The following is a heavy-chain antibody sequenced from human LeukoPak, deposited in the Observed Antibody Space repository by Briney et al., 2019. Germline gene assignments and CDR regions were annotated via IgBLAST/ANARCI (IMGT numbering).Heavy chain of an antibody. Sequence: TSQTLPLTCTVSGGSISSGDCYWSWIRQPPGKGLEWIGYIYYSGSTYYNPSLKSRVTISVDTSKNQFSLKLSSVTAADTAVYYCATVDTAMVTRDYWGQGTLVTVSS. V-gene: IGHV4-30-4*08. J-gene: IGHJ4*02. CDR3: ATVDTAMVTRDY. CDR2: IYYSGST. CDR1: GGSISSGDCY. D-gene: IGHD5-18*01.